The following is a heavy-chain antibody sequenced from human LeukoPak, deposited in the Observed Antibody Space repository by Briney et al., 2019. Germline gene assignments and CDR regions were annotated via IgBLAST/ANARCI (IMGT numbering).Heavy chain of an antibody. CDR1: GGSISSYY. V-gene: IGHV4-59*08. Sequence: SETLSLTCTVSGGSISSYYWSWIRQPPGKGLGWIGYIYYSGSTNYNPSLKSRVTISVDTSKNQFSLKLSSVTAADTAVYYCARHLYDYVWGSPDAFDIWGQGTMVTVSS. D-gene: IGHD3-16*01. J-gene: IGHJ3*02. CDR2: IYYSGST. CDR3: ARHLYDYVWGSPDAFDI.